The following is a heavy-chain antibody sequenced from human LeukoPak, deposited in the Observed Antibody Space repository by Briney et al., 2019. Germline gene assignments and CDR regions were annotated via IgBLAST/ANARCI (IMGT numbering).Heavy chain of an antibody. CDR1: GGSISSFY. CDR3: ARGPYSYYYDVDV. Sequence: PSETLSLTCTVSGGSISSFYWNWIRQPPGKGLEWIGYIYHSGSTSYNPSLNSRVTMSLDTSKKQFSLRLSPVTAADTAVYYCARGPYSYYYDVDVWGQGTTVTVSS. V-gene: IGHV4-59*01. J-gene: IGHJ6*02. CDR2: IYHSGST.